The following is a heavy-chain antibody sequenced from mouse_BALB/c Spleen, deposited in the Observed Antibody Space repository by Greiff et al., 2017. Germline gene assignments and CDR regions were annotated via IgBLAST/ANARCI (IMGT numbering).Heavy chain of an antibody. CDR3: ARGRTMITGYFDY. D-gene: IGHD2-4*01. V-gene: IGHV5-6-5*01. CDR1: GFTFSSYA. CDR2: ISSVGST. Sequence: EVKLMESGGGLVKPGGSLKLSCAASGFTFSSYAMSWVSQTPEKRLEWVASISSVGSTYYPDSVKGRFTISRDHARNILSVQMRSLRSEYTAMYYYARGRTMITGYFDYWGQGTTLTVSS. J-gene: IGHJ2*01.